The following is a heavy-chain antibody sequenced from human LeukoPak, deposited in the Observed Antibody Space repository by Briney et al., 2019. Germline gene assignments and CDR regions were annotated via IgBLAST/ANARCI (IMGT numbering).Heavy chain of an antibody. CDR2: T. Sequence: SETLSLTCTVSGGSISSGGYYWSWIRQHPGKGLEWIGSTYHSPSLKSRVTISVDTSKNQLSLRLSSVTAADTAVYYCARENYGSGPAYYGVDVWGQGTTVTVSS. D-gene: IGHD3-10*01. CDR3: ARENYGSGPAYYGVDV. CDR1: GGSISSGGYY. J-gene: IGHJ6*02. V-gene: IGHV4-30-4*08.